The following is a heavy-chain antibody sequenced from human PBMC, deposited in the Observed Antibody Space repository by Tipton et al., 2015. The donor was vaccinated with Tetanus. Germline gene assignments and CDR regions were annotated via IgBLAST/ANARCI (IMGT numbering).Heavy chain of an antibody. D-gene: IGHD6-19*01. CDR2: ISHSGSP. CDR3: AGSQWLDGFIFDY. CDR1: GDSITKDY. Sequence: GLVKPSETLSLSCSVSGDSITKDYWSWIRQSPGKTLEWIGYISHSGSPNYNPSLKSRATVSVDTSKNQFSLDLTSVTAADTGVYYCAGSQWLDGFIFDYWGQGSLVTVAS. J-gene: IGHJ4*02. V-gene: IGHV4-59*01.